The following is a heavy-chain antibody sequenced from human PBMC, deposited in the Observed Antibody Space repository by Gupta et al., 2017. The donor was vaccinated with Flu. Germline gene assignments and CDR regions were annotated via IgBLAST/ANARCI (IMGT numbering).Heavy chain of an antibody. J-gene: IGHJ6*03. V-gene: IGHV3-30*18. CDR1: GFTLSRYG. Sequence: QEQLVESGGGVVQPVMSLRLSCTASGFTLSRYGIYWLLLAPGQGLEWVGVISYDGSFKDYGDSVKGRFTIYRDDLKKVVNLHMNSLRGDDSGVFYCAKEGRRPTAPQNYHFDYHYMDVWGKGTTVTVSS. CDR2: ISYDGSFK. CDR3: AKEGRRPTAPQNYHFDYHYMDV. D-gene: IGHD1-1*01.